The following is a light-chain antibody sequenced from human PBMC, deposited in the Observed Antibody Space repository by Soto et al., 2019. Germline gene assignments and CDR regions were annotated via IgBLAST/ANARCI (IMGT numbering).Light chain of an antibody. CDR2: GAS. CDR1: QSVTNSY. CDR3: QQYSNWPLT. J-gene: IGKJ4*01. Sequence: EIVMTQSPVTLSVSPGERATLSCRASQSVTNSYLAWYQQKPGQAPRLLIFGASTRAAGIPARFSRSGSGTEVALTISSLQSEDFAVYYCQQYSNWPLTFGGGTKVEIK. V-gene: IGKV3-15*01.